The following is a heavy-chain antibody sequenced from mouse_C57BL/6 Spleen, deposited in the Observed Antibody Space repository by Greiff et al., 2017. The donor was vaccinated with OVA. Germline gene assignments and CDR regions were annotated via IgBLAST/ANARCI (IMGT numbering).Heavy chain of an antibody. CDR1: GYAFSSSW. CDR3: ARGVNWVSYAMDY. J-gene: IGHJ4*01. Sequence: QVQLQQSGPELVKPGASVKISCKASGYAFSSSWMNWVKQRPGKGLEWIGRIYPGDGDTNYNGKFKGKATLTADKSSSTAYMQLSSLTSEDSAVYFCARGVNWVSYAMDYWGQGTSVTVSS. D-gene: IGHD4-1*01. CDR2: IYPGDGDT. V-gene: IGHV1-82*01.